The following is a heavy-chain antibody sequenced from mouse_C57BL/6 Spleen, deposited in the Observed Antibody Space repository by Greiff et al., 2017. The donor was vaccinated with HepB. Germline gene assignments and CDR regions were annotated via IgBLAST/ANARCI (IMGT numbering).Heavy chain of an antibody. CDR3: ARWDAAFDY. D-gene: IGHD4-1*01. V-gene: IGHV1-76*01. CDR2: IYPGSGNT. J-gene: IGHJ2*01. Sequence: VKLVESGAELVRPGASVKLSCKASGYTFTDYYINWVKQRPGQGLEWIARIYPGSGNTYYNEKFKGKATLTAEKSSSTAYMQLSSLTSEDSAVYFCARWDAAFDYWGQGTTLTVSS. CDR1: GYTFTDYY.